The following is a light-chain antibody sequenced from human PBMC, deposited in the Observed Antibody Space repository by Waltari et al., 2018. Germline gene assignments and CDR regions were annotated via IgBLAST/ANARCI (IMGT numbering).Light chain of an antibody. J-gene: IGLJ2*01. V-gene: IGLV3-21*03. CDR2: DDS. CDR1: NIGSKR. CDR3: QVWDSSSDHPDVV. Sequence: SYVLTQPPPVSVAPGKTARITCGGNNIGSKRVHWYQQKPGQAPVLVVYDDSERPSGIPERFSGSNSGNTATLTISRVEAGDEADYYCQVWDSSSDHPDVVFGGGTKLTVL.